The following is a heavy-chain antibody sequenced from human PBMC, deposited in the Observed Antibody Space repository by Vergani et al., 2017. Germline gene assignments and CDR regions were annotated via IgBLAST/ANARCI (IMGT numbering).Heavy chain of an antibody. CDR3: ARAPGYSYGLYYFDY. D-gene: IGHD5-18*01. J-gene: IGHJ4*02. CDR2: IKQDGSEK. V-gene: IGHV3-7*03. CDR1: GFTFSSYW. Sequence: EVQLVEFGGGLVQPGGSLRLSCAASGFTFSSYWMSWVRQAPGKGLEWVANIKQDGSEKNYVDSVKGRFTISRDNAKNSLYLQMNSLRAEDTAVYYCARAPGYSYGLYYFDYWGQGTLVTVSS.